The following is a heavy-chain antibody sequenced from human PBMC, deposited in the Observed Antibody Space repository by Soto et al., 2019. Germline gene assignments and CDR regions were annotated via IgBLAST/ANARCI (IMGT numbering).Heavy chain of an antibody. CDR2: INSDGSST. J-gene: IGHJ4*02. CDR1: GFTFSSYW. D-gene: IGHD2-15*01. Sequence: EVQLVESGGGLVQPGGSLRLSCAASGFTFSSYWMHWVRQATGKGLVWVSRINSDGSSTSYADSVKGRFTISRDNAKNTLYLQMNSLRAEDTAVYYCARAFGDCSGGSCSTGFDYWGQGTLVTVSS. CDR3: ARAFGDCSGGSCSTGFDY. V-gene: IGHV3-74*01.